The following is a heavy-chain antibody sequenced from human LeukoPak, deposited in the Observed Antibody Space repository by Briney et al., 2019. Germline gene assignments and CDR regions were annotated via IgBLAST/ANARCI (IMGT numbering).Heavy chain of an antibody. CDR1: RFTFSNAY. J-gene: IGHJ4*02. CDR2: IKSKGDGGTT. Sequence: GSLRLSCAASRFTFSNAYIMWVRQAPGKGLEWVGRIKSKGDGGTTDYAAPVKDRFTISRDDSKNILYLQMNSLKTEDTAIYYCTSEEDDYRGRTGYWGQGTLVTVSS. V-gene: IGHV3-15*01. D-gene: IGHD4-23*01. CDR3: TSEEDDYRGRTGY.